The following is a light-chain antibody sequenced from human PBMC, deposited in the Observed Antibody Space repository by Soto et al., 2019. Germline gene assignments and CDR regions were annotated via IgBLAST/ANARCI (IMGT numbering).Light chain of an antibody. CDR2: AAS. CDR3: QQSHTTPRLS. J-gene: IGKJ4*01. Sequence: DIPMTQSPSSLSASVGDKLTITCRANQSITNFLNWYQKKPGEVPKLLIYAASRLESGVPSRFSGSGSGTDVALTINSLQAEDFATYYCQQSHTTPRLSFGGGTRVEFK. V-gene: IGKV1-39*01. CDR1: QSITNF.